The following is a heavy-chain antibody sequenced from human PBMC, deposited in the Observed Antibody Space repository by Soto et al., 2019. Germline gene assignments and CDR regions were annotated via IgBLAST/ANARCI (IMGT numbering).Heavy chain of an antibody. CDR3: ARVASFGIVNYFDY. D-gene: IGHD3-3*01. J-gene: IGHJ4*02. V-gene: IGHV3-72*01. Sequence: PGVSLRLSCAASGFIFSDYYMDWVRQAPGKGLEWVGRIRNKANIYATEYAASVKGRFTISRDASKNSLYLQMNSLKTEDTAVYYCARVASFGIVNYFDYWGQGTLVTVSS. CDR2: IRNKANIYAT. CDR1: GFIFSDYY.